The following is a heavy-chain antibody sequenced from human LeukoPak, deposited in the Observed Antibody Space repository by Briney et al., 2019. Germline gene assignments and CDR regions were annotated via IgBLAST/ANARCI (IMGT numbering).Heavy chain of an antibody. CDR1: GGTFSSYA. Sequence: ASVKVSCKASGGTFSSYAISWVRQAPGQGLERMGGIIPIFGTANYAQKFQGRVTITTDESTSTAYMDLSSLRSEDTAVYYCAREFPLTTVTTSAFDIWGQGTMVTVSS. CDR2: IIPIFGTA. D-gene: IGHD4-17*01. CDR3: AREFPLTTVTTSAFDI. V-gene: IGHV1-69*05. J-gene: IGHJ3*02.